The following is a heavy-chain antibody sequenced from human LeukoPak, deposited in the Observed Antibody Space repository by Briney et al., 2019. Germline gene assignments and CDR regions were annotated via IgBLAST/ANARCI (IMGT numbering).Heavy chain of an antibody. Sequence: SETLSLTCTVSGGSISSYYWSWIRQPPGKGLEWIGYIYYSVSTNYSPSLKSRVTISVDTSKNQFSLKLTSVTAADTAVYYCARRMYGSSFDYWGQGTLVTVSS. CDR2: IYYSVST. V-gene: IGHV4-59*08. D-gene: IGHD6-6*01. J-gene: IGHJ4*02. CDR1: GGSISSYY. CDR3: ARRMYGSSFDY.